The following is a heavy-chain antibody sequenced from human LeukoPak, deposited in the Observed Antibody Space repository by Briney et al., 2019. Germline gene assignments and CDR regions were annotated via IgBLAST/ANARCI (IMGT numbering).Heavy chain of an antibody. CDR1: GGSNSSYY. CDR2: IYYSGST. Sequence: SETLSLTCTVSGGSNSSYYWSWIRQPPGKGLEWIGYIYYSGSTNYNPSLKSRVTISVDTSKNQFSLKLSSVTAADTAVYYCARDVRYYGMDVWGQGTTVTVSS. CDR3: ARDVRYYGMDV. V-gene: IGHV4-59*01. J-gene: IGHJ6*02.